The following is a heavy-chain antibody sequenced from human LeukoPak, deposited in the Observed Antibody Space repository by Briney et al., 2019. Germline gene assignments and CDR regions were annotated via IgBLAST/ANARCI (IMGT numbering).Heavy chain of an antibody. V-gene: IGHV1-18*01. CDR1: GYTFTSYG. CDR2: ISAYNGNT. J-gene: IGHJ6*02. CDR3: ARDLYCSSTSCPQEIYYYYGMDV. Sequence: ASVKVSCKASGYTFTSYGICWVRQAPGQGLEWMGWISAYNGNTNYAQKLQGRVTMTTDTSTSTAYMELRSLRSDDTAVYYCARDLYCSSTSCPQEIYYYYGMDVWGQGTTVTVSS. D-gene: IGHD2-2*01.